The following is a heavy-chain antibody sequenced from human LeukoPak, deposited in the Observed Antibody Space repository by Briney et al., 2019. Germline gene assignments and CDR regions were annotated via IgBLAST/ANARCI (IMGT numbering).Heavy chain of an antibody. V-gene: IGHV1-2*02. CDR3: ARGHDYGDYWFDP. CDR1: GYTLTGYY. J-gene: IGHJ5*02. Sequence: GASVKVSCKASGYTLTGYYMHWVRQAPGQGLEWMGWINPNSGGTNYAQKFQGRVTMTRDTSISTAYMELSRLRSDDTAVYYCARGHDYGDYWFDPWGQGTLVTVSS. CDR2: INPNSGGT. D-gene: IGHD4-17*01.